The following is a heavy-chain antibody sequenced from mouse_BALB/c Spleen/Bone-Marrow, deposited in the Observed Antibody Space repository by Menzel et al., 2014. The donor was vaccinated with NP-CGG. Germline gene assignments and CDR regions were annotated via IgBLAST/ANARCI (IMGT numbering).Heavy chain of an antibody. CDR2: IWAGGST. CDR1: GFSLTSYG. Sequence: SGPGLVSPSQSLSITCTASGFSLTSYGVHWVRQPPGKGLEWLGVIWAGGSTNYNSALMSRLSINKDNSKSQVFLKMNSLQTDDTXMYYCARDRGRNFYAMDYWGQGTSVTVSS. CDR3: ARDRGRNFYAMDY. V-gene: IGHV2-9*02. J-gene: IGHJ4*01. D-gene: IGHD2-1*01.